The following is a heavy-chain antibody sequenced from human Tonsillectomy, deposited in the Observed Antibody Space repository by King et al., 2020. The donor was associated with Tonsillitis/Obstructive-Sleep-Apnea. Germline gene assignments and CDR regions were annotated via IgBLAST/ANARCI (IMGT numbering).Heavy chain of an antibody. V-gene: IGHV3-13*04. Sequence: VQLVESGGGLVQPGGSLILSCAASGFTFSSYDMHWFRQATGKCLEWGSAIGTAVDTFSPGSVNGRFTISSENAKNSLYLQMNSLRAGDTAVYYCARGGDYGNNDAFDIWGQGTMVTVSS. D-gene: IGHD4-17*01. CDR2: IGTAVDT. CDR1: GFTFSSYD. J-gene: IGHJ3*02. CDR3: ARGGDYGNNDAFDI.